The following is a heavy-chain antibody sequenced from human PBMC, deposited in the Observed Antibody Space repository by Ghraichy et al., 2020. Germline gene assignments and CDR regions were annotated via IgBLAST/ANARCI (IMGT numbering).Heavy chain of an antibody. CDR1: GGSISSYY. D-gene: IGHD5-24*01. V-gene: IGHV4-59*01. CDR3: ARAGKGYNGMDY. Sequence: SETLSLTCTVSGGSISSYYWSWIRQPLGKGLEWIGYIYYSGSTNYNPSLKSRVTISVDTSKNQFSLKLSSVTAADTAVYYCARAGKGYNGMDYWGQGTLVTVSS. CDR2: IYYSGST. J-gene: IGHJ4*02.